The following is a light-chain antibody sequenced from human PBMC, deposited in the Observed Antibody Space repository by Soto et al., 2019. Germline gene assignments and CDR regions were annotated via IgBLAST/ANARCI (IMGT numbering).Light chain of an antibody. CDR1: SSDVGGYNY. J-gene: IGLJ1*01. CDR3: SSYTSSSVLV. V-gene: IGLV2-14*01. CDR2: DVS. Sequence: QSVLTQPASVSVSPGQSITISCPGTSSDVGGYNYVSWYQQHPGKAPKLMIYDVSNRPSGVSNRFSGSKSGNTASLTISGLQAEDEADYYCSSYTSSSVLVFGTGTKVTVL.